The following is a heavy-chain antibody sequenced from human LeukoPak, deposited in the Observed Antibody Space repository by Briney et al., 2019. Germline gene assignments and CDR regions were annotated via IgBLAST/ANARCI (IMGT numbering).Heavy chain of an antibody. J-gene: IGHJ6*02. CDR2: ISSSGSTI. CDR3: ARDIMASPLYYYYYGMDV. D-gene: IGHD5-24*01. V-gene: IGHV3-11*01. CDR1: GFTFSDYY. Sequence: GGSLRLSCAASGFTFSDYYMSWIRQAPGKGLEWVSYISSSGSTIYYADSVKGRFTISRDNAKNSLCLQMNSLRAEDTAVYYCARDIMASPLYYYYYGMDVWGQGTTVTVSS.